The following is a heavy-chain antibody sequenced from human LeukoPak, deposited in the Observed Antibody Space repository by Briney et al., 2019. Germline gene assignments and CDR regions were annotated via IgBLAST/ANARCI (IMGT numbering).Heavy chain of an antibody. CDR3: ARGGYCSGGSCLVY. D-gene: IGHD2-15*01. J-gene: IGHJ4*02. CDR2: MNPNSGNT. CDR1: GYTFTSYD. Sequence: GASVKVSCKASGYTFTSYDINWVRQATGQGLEWMGWMNPNSGNTGYAQKFQGRVTMTRNTSISTAYMELRSLRSDDTAVYYCARGGYCSGGSCLVYWGQGTLVTVSS. V-gene: IGHV1-8*01.